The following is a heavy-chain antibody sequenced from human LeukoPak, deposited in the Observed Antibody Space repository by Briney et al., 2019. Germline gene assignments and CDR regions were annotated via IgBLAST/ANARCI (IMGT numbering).Heavy chain of an antibody. V-gene: IGHV4-59*01. CDR2: IYYSGST. D-gene: IGHD1-26*01. CDR3: ARDSGSGSYYFDY. J-gene: IGHJ4*02. CDR1: GGSISSYY. Sequence: SETLSLTCTVPGGSISSYYWSWIRQPPGKGLEWIGYIYYSGSTNYNPSLKSRVTISVDTSKNQFSLKLSSVTAADTAVYYCARDSGSGSYYFDYWGQGTLVTVSS.